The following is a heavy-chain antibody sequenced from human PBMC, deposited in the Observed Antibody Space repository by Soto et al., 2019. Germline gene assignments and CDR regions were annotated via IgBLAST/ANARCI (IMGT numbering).Heavy chain of an antibody. CDR2: INSDGSST. J-gene: IGHJ4*02. V-gene: IGHV3-74*01. CDR3: ARAERYFDPFDY. D-gene: IGHD3-9*01. CDR1: GFTFSSYW. Sequence: EVQLVESGGGLVQPGGSLRLSCAASGFTFSSYWMHWVRQAPGKGLVWVSRINSDGSSTSYADSVKGRFTISRDNAKNTLYLHMNSLRAEDTAVYYCARAERYFDPFDYWGQGTLVTVSS.